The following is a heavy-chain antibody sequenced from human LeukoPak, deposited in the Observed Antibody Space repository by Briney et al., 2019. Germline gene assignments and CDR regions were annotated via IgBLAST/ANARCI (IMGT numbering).Heavy chain of an antibody. CDR2: IYPGDSDT. J-gene: IGHJ2*01. CDR3: AGLVLWPYWYFDL. Sequence: GESLKISCKGSGYSFTSYWIGWVRQMPGKGLEWMGIIYPGDSDTRYSPSFQGQVTISADKSISTAYLQWSSLKASDTAMYYCAGLVLWPYWYFDLWGRGTLVTVSS. D-gene: IGHD2-2*01. V-gene: IGHV5-51*01. CDR1: GYSFTSYW.